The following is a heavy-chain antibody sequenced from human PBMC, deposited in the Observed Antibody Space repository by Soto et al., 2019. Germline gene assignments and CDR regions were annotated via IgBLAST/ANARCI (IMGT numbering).Heavy chain of an antibody. V-gene: IGHV3-21*01. J-gene: IGHJ5*02. Sequence: EVQLVESGGGLVKPGGSLRLSCAASGFTFSSYSMNWVRQAPGKGLEWVSSISSSSSYIYYADSVKGRFTISRDNAKNSLYLQLNSLRAEDTAVYYCASAPAFNNWFDPWGQGTLVTGSS. CDR1: GFTFSSYS. CDR2: ISSSSSYI. CDR3: ASAPAFNNWFDP. D-gene: IGHD2-2*01.